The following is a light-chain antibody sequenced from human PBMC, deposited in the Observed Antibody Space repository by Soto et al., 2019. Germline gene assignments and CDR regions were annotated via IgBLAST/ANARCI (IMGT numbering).Light chain of an antibody. Sequence: DIQMTQSPSSLSASVGDRVTITCRASQSISNHLCWCQQKPGKAPKLLIYAASSLQSGVPSRFSGSVSGTDFTLTISSLQPEDFSTYYCQQTSSTPWTFGQGTKVDIK. J-gene: IGKJ1*01. CDR1: QSISNH. CDR2: AAS. V-gene: IGKV1-39*01. CDR3: QQTSSTPWT.